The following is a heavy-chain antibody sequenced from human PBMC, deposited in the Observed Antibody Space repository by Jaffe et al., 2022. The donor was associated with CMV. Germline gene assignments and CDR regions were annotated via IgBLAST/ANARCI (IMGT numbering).Heavy chain of an antibody. D-gene: IGHD2-15*01. CDR1: GYTFTYRY. CDR3: ASSPYCSGGSCYWGMDV. J-gene: IGHJ6*02. CDR2: ITPFNGNT. V-gene: IGHV1-45*02. Sequence: QMQLVQSGAEVKKTGSSVKVSCKASGYTFTYRYLHWVRQAPGQALEWMGWITPFNGNTNYAQKFQDRVTITRDRSMSTAYMELSSLRSEDTAMYYCASSPYCSGGSCYWGMDVWGQGTTVTVSS.